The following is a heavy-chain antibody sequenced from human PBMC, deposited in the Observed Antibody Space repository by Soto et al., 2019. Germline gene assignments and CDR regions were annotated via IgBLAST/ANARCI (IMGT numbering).Heavy chain of an antibody. CDR1: GYTFTNYA. CDR2: IDAGNGDT. CDR3: ARGASFGWPFYY. J-gene: IGHJ4*02. V-gene: IGHV1-3*01. Sequence: GASVKVSCKASGYTFTNYAIHWVRQAPGQRLEWMGWIDAGNGDTKYSQNFQGRVTITRDTSASTAYMDLSSLRSEDTAVYYCARGASFGWPFYYWAQGTLVTVSS. D-gene: IGHD3-9*01.